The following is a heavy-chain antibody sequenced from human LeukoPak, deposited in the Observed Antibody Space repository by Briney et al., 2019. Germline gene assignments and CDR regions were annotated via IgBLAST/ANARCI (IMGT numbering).Heavy chain of an antibody. CDR1: GFTFSSSA. Sequence: PGGSLRLSCAASGFTFSSSAMSWVRQVPGKGLEWVSGISASGGSTYYADSVKGRFTISRDTSKNTLYLQVNSLRAEDTAVYYCARGGGYYPIDYWGQGTLVTVSS. V-gene: IGHV3-23*01. D-gene: IGHD2-15*01. J-gene: IGHJ4*02. CDR3: ARGGGYYPIDY. CDR2: ISASGGST.